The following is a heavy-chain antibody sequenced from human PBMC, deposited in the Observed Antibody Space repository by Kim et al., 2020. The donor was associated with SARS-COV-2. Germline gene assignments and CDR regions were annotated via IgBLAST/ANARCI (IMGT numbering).Heavy chain of an antibody. D-gene: IGHD3-10*01. CDR3: ARGVLLWFREPRGFDP. Sequence: KLQGRVTMTTDTSTSTAYMELRSLRSDDTAVYYCARGVLLWFREPRGFDPWGQGTLVTVSS. V-gene: IGHV1-18*01. J-gene: IGHJ5*02.